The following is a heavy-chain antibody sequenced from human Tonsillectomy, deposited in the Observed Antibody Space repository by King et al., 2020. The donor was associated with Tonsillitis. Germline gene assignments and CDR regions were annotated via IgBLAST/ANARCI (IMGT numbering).Heavy chain of an antibody. D-gene: IGHD3-10*01. J-gene: IGHJ4*02. Sequence: VQLVESGGGLVQPGGSLRLSCAASGFTFSNYAVSWVRQAPGKGLEWLSIFYSGGKGTDYADSVKGRFTVSRDNSKNTLYLLMNSLRAEDTAVYYCARPPGEEHDYWGQGTLVTVSS. CDR1: GFTFSNYA. CDR3: ARPPGEEHDY. CDR2: FYSGGKGT. V-gene: IGHV3-23*03.